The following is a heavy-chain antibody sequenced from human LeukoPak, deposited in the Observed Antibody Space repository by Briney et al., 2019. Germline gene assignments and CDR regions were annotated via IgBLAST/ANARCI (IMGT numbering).Heavy chain of an antibody. CDR3: AREGYYGSGSYYLYYYHYYGMDV. V-gene: IGHV3-30-3*01. Sequence: PGGSLRLSCAASGFTFSSYAMHWVRQAPGKGLEWVAVISYDGSNKYYADSVKGRFTISRDNSKNTPYLQMNSLRAEDTAVYYCAREGYYGSGSYYLYYYHYYGMDVWGQGTTVTVS. J-gene: IGHJ6*02. D-gene: IGHD3-10*01. CDR2: ISYDGSNK. CDR1: GFTFSSYA.